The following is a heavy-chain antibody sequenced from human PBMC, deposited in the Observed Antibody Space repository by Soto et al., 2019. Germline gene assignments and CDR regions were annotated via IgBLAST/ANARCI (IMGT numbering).Heavy chain of an antibody. V-gene: IGHV4-34*01. CDR1: GGSFSGYY. Sequence: SETRSLTCAVYGGSFSGYYWSWIRQPPGKGLEWIGEINHSGSTNYNPSLKSRVTISVDTSKNQFSLKLSSVTAADTAVYYCARGVVLDYWGQGTLVTVSS. CDR2: INHSGST. CDR3: ARGVVLDY. J-gene: IGHJ4*02.